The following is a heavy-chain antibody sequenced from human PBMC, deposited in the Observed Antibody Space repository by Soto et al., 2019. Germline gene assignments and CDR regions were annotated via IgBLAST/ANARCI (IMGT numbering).Heavy chain of an antibody. CDR1: GFTYMEYG. V-gene: IGHV3-23*01. CDR2: INGGGGRT. J-gene: IGHJ5*02. CDR3: AKSPSVVLVPSTLGGNNWFDP. Sequence: GGSLRLSCAVSGFTYMEYGMSWVRQAPGKGLEWVAGINGGGGRTYYADSVKGRFTISRDNSKNTLYLQMNSLRAEDTAVYFCAKSPSVVLVPSTLGGNNWFDPWGQGTLVTVSS. D-gene: IGHD2-15*01.